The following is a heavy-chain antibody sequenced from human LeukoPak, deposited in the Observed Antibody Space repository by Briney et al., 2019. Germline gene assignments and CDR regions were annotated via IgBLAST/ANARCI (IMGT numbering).Heavy chain of an antibody. J-gene: IGHJ4*02. V-gene: IGHV3-73*01. CDR3: AREDSLRSLYFDY. Sequence: GGSLRLSCAASGFTLSGSAMHWVRQASGKGLEWIGRIRTKPNNYATTYAASVKGRFTISRDDSKNTAYLQMNSLTTEDTAVYYCAREDSLRSLYFDYWGQGTLVTVSS. CDR1: GFTLSGSA. D-gene: IGHD5-12*01. CDR2: IRTKPNNYAT.